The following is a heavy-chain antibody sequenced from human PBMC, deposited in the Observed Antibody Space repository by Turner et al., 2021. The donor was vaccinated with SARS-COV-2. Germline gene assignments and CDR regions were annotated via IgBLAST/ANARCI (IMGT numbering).Heavy chain of an antibody. CDR1: GLTLSSPG. J-gene: IGHJ4*02. V-gene: IGHV3-23*01. CDR3: SKGVVSFDY. CDR2: NPASSCTT. Sequence: EVLLFESGGGLVQPGGSLRLSCAASGLTLSSPGMSWVRLAPGKGLEWVSGNPASSCTTSYADSLKGRFTISRDNSESTLYLQMNSLRVEDTAIYYCSKGVVSFDYWGQGVLVTVSS. D-gene: IGHD2-21*01.